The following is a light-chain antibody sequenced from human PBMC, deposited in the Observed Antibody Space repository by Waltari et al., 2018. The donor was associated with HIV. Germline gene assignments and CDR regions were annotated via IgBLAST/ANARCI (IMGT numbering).Light chain of an antibody. CDR3: CSYADDYTWV. V-gene: IGLV2-11*01. CDR1: SSDVGDYNY. CDR2: DVN. J-gene: IGLJ3*02. Sequence: QSALTQPRSVSGSPGQSVTISCHGTSSDVGDYNYVSWYQQHPGKAPKLMIFDVNKRPSGGPDRFSGSKAGNTASLTISGLQAEDEAEYYCCSYADDYTWVFGGGTKLTVL.